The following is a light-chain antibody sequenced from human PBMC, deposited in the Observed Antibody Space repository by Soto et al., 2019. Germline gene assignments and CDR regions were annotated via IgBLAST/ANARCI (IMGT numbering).Light chain of an antibody. CDR3: NSYSSSSTVV. CDR1: SSDVGGYNY. Sequence: QSALTQPASVSGSPGQSITISCTGTSSDVGGYNYVSWYQQHPGKAPKLIIYDVGNRPSGVSNRFSGSKSGNTASLTISGLQAEDEADYYCNSYSSSSTVVFGGGTKLTVL. J-gene: IGLJ2*01. V-gene: IGLV2-14*01. CDR2: DVG.